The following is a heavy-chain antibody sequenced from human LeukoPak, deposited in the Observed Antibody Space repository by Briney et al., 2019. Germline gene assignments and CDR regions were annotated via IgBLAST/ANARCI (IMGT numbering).Heavy chain of an antibody. CDR1: GFTFSSYS. Sequence: PGGSLRLSCAASGFTFSSYSMNWVRQAPGKGLEWVSYISSSSSTIYYADSVKGRFTISRDNAKNSLYLRMNSLRAEDTAVYYCARSPNDFWSRSVAFDIWGQGTMVTVSS. V-gene: IGHV3-48*01. CDR3: ARSPNDFWSRSVAFDI. D-gene: IGHD3-3*01. CDR2: ISSSSSTI. J-gene: IGHJ3*02.